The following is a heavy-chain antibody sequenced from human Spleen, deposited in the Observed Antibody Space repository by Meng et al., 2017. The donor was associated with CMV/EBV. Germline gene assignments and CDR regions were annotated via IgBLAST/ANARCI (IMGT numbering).Heavy chain of an antibody. CDR1: RFTFSNYW. V-gene: IGHV3-23*01. J-gene: IGHJ5*02. D-gene: IGHD6-13*01. CDR2: ISGSGGST. CDR3: AKGVGHRSSWYGPDQA. Sequence: GESLKISCAAFRFTFSNYWMHWVRQAPGKGLEWVSAISGSGGSTYYADSVKGRFTISRDNSKNTLYLQMNSLRAEDTAVYYCAKGVGHRSSWYGPDQAWGQGTLVTVSS.